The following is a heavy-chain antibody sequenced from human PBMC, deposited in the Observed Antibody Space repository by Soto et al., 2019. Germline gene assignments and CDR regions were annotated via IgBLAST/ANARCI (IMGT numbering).Heavy chain of an antibody. Sequence: PXESLRLSCAASGFTFSDYYMTWIRQAPGKGLEWVSYISGSTGNIYYADSVKGRFTISRDNAKDSLYLQMNSLRAEDTAVYYCARATGSAAFDNWGQGTMVTVSS. J-gene: IGHJ3*02. CDR3: ARATGSAAFDN. V-gene: IGHV3-11*01. D-gene: IGHD3-9*01. CDR2: ISGSTGNI. CDR1: GFTFSDYY.